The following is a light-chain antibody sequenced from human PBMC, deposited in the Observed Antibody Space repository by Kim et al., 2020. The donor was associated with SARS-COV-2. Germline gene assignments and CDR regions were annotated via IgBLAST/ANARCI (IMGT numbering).Light chain of an antibody. CDR1: NIGSKN. V-gene: IGLV3-9*01. CDR2: RDT. J-gene: IGLJ3*02. Sequence: VALGQTARITCGGNNIGSKNVYWYQQKPGQAPVLVIYRDTNRPSEIPERFSGSNSGNTATLTISRAQAGDEADYYCQVWDSSTAVFGGGTQLTV. CDR3: QVWDSSTAV.